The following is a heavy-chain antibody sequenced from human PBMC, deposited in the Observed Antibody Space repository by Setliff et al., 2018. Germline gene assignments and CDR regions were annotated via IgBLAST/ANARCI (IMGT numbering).Heavy chain of an antibody. CDR3: ASYRQDVNY. D-gene: IGHD4-4*01. CDR1: GGSISSGSYY. V-gene: IGHV4-61*09. Sequence: SEILSLTCTVSGGSISSGSYYWSWIRQPAGKGLEWIGHIYTSGSTNYNPSLKSRVTISVDTSKNQFSLKLSSVTAADTAVYYCASYRQDVNYWGQGTLVTVSS. J-gene: IGHJ4*02. CDR2: IYTSGST.